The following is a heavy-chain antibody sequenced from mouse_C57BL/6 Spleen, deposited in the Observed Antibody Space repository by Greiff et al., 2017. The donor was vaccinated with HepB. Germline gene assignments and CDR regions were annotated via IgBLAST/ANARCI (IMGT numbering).Heavy chain of an antibody. CDR2: IYPGDGDT. V-gene: IGHV1-82*01. J-gene: IGHJ2*01. D-gene: IGHD1-1*01. Sequence: VQLQQSGPELVKPGASVKISCKASGYAFSSSWMNWVKQRPGKGLEWIGRIYPGDGDTNYNGKFKGKATLTADKSSSTAYMQLSSLTSEDSAVYFCARLPNYYGSSYHFDYWGQGTTLTVSS. CDR1: GYAFSSSW. CDR3: ARLPNYYGSSYHFDY.